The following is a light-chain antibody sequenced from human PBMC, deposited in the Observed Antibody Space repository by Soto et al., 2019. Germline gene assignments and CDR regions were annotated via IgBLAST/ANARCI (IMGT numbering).Light chain of an antibody. V-gene: IGLV2-14*01. Sequence: QSALTQPASVSGSPGQSITISCTGTSSDVGGYNYVSWYQQHPGKAPKLMIFEVSNRPSGVSNRFSGSKSGNTASLTISGLQAEDEADYYCNSYTPSSLYVFGTGTKLTVL. CDR1: SSDVGGYNY. CDR3: NSYTPSSLYV. CDR2: EVS. J-gene: IGLJ1*01.